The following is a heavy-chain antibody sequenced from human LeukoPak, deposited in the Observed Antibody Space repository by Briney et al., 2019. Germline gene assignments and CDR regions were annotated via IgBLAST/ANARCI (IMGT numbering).Heavy chain of an antibody. Sequence: KPGGSLRLSCAASGFTFNSYTMNWVRQAPGKGLEWVSSISSSSSYIYQADSAKGRFSISRDNAKNTLYLQMNSLRVEDTAVYYCARGRPHGNDYWGQGTLVTVSS. J-gene: IGHJ4*02. CDR2: ISSSSSYI. CDR3: ARGRPHGNDY. V-gene: IGHV3-21*01. CDR1: GFTFNSYT. D-gene: IGHD4-23*01.